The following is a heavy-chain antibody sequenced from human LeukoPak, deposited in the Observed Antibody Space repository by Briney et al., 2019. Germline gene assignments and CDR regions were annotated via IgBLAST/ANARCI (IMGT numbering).Heavy chain of an antibody. Sequence: SETLSLTCTVSGGSISSSSYYWDWIRQPPGKGLEWIGSIYYSGSTYYNPSLKSRVTISVDTSKNQFSLKLSSVTAADTAVYYCARVSGVGAMAFDIWGQGTVVTVSS. V-gene: IGHV4-39*07. CDR1: GGSISSSSYY. J-gene: IGHJ3*02. CDR2: IYYSGST. D-gene: IGHD1-26*01. CDR3: ARVSGVGAMAFDI.